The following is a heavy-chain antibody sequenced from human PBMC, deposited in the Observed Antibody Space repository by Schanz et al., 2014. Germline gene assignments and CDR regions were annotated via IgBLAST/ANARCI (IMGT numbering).Heavy chain of an antibody. CDR1: GYSFTTYD. D-gene: IGHD4-17*01. V-gene: IGHV1-8*01. CDR2: MNPTTGNR. CDR3: AIHYGDRPL. Sequence: QVQLVQSGAEVKKPGASVTVSCKASGYSFTTYDVNWVRQATGQGLEWMGWMNPTTGNRGYAQNFQGRVTMTRDTSWKTAYMEMTDLRFEDAGVYYCAIHYGDRPLWGQGTLIAVSS. J-gene: IGHJ4*02.